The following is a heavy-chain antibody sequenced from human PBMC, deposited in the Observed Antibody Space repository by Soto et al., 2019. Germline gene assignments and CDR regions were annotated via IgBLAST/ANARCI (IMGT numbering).Heavy chain of an antibody. J-gene: IGHJ4*02. CDR2: IGRSGSYI. V-gene: IGHV5-10-1*01. CDR1: GYSFTSYW. CDR3: ARHSSSSSLYYLDY. D-gene: IGHD6-13*01. Sequence: LKLSCKGSGYSFTSYWIIWVRQVPGKGLEWVGSIGRSGSYINYGASFQGHVTTSDDKSSITAYLQWSRLKAADTSMYDCARHSSSSSLYYLDYWGQGTLVTVSS.